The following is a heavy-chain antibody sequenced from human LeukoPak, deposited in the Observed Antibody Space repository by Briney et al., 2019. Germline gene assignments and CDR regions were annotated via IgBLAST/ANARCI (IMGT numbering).Heavy chain of an antibody. CDR1: GYSISSDYY. CDR2: IDHSGSS. D-gene: IGHD3-22*01. Sequence: PSETLSLTCSVSGYSISSDYYWGWIRQPPGKGLEWIAVIDHSGSSHYNPSLKSRVTMSVDTSKNQFFLKLSSVTAADTAVYYCAKSTYYYDTFVNAFDIWGQGTMVTVSS. CDR3: AKSTYYYDTFVNAFDI. J-gene: IGHJ3*02. V-gene: IGHV4-38-2*01.